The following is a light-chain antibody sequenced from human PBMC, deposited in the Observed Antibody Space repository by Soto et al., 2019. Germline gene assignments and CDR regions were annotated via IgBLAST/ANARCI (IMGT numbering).Light chain of an antibody. CDR3: QQYGESPWT. V-gene: IGKV3-20*01. Sequence: EIVLTQSPGTVSLSPGERATLSCRASQSVSSSWLAWYQQKPGQAPSLLISAASSRATGIPDRFSGSGSGTDFTLTISRLEPEDFAVYFCQQYGESPWTFGQGTKVEIK. J-gene: IGKJ1*01. CDR2: AAS. CDR1: QSVSSSW.